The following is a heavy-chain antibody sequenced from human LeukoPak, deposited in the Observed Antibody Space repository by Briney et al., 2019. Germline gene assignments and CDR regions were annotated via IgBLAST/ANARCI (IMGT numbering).Heavy chain of an antibody. CDR1: GGSISSGGYS. J-gene: IGHJ5*02. V-gene: IGHV4-30-2*01. D-gene: IGHD3-3*01. CDR3: ARGATYRLDYDFWSGPNWFDP. Sequence: SETLSLTCAVSGGSISSGGYSWSWIRQPPGKGLEWIGYIYHSGSTNYNPSLKSRVTISVDTSKNQFSLKLSSVTAADTAVYYCARGATYRLDYDFWSGPNWFDPWGQGTLVTVSS. CDR2: IYHSGST.